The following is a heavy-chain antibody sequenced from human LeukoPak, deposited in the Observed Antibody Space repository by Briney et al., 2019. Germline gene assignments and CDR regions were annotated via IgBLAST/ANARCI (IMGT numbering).Heavy chain of an antibody. J-gene: IGHJ4*02. CDR3: ARDNGENYHTAFDY. Sequence: PRGALRLSCAAPGFTFGSYWIHWVCQVPGKGLVWVSRIHGVGRTTTYADSVKGRFTISRDNAKNTLYLQMNSLRAEDTAVYYCARDNGENYHTAFDYWGQGTLVTVSS. CDR1: GFTFGSYW. D-gene: IGHD2-8*01. V-gene: IGHV3-74*01. CDR2: IHGVGRTT.